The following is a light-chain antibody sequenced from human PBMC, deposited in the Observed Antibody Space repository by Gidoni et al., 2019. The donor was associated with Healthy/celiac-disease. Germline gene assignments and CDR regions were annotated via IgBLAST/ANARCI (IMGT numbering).Light chain of an antibody. CDR3: QVWDSSSDHVV. CDR2: DDS. V-gene: IGLV3-21*02. CDR1: NIGSKS. J-gene: IGLJ2*01. Sequence: SDVLTQPPSGAGAPGQTARITCGGNNIGSKSVHWYQQQPGQAPVLVVYDDSDRPSGIPARFSGSNSGNTATLTISRVEAGDEADYYCQVWDSSSDHVVFGGGTKLTVL.